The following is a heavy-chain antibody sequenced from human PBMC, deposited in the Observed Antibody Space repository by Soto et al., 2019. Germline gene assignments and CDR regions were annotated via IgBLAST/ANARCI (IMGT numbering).Heavy chain of an antibody. CDR1: GLTLRNYW. CDR2: IKEDGGGK. D-gene: IGHD3-10*01. CDR3: ARDGYGYKSLDK. Sequence: GGSLRLSCATLGLTLRNYWMSWVRKAPGKGLEWVANIKEDGGGKYFGESVRGRFTVSRDNARNFLYLQMNSLRAEDTAVYYCARDGYGYKSLDKWGPGTLVTVSS. J-gene: IGHJ4*02. V-gene: IGHV3-7*01.